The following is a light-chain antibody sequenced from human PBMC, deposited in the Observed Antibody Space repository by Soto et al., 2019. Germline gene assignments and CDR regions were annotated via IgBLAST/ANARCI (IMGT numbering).Light chain of an antibody. Sequence: VLTQSRGALSLCPGEGATLSCRSSQTVRNNYLAWYQQKPGQAPRLLFYGASKRATAIPDRFSGSGFGTDFSLAITRLEPEDFAVYYCQQYGESLQTFGPGTKVDIK. J-gene: IGKJ1*01. CDR2: GAS. V-gene: IGKV3-20*01. CDR3: QQYGESLQT. CDR1: QTVRNNY.